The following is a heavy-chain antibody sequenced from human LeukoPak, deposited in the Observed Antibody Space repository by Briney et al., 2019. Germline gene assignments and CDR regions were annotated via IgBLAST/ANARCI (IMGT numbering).Heavy chain of an antibody. CDR2: IYTSGST. CDR3: ARDIAARPYYFDY. J-gene: IGHJ4*02. Sequence: SETLSLTCTVSGGSISSYNWSWIRQPAGKGLEWIGRIYTSGSTNYNPSLKSRVTMSVDTSKNQFSLKLSSVTAADTAVYYCARDIAARPYYFDYWGQGTLVTVSS. D-gene: IGHD6-6*01. CDR1: GGSISSYN. V-gene: IGHV4-4*07.